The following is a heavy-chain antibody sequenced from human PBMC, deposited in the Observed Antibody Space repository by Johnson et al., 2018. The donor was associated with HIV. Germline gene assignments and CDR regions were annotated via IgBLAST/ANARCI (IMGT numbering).Heavy chain of an antibody. V-gene: IGHV3-30*02. J-gene: IGHJ3*01. Sequence: QVQLVESGGGLVKPGGSLRLSCAASGFSFSNYAIHWVRQAPGKGLEWVTFIQFDGSHKYSADFVKGRFTISRDTSKKSVFLQMNNLRPEDTAVYYCAKETRDSRSAFDVWGQGTLVTVSS. D-gene: IGHD4-11*01. CDR2: IQFDGSHK. CDR3: AKETRDSRSAFDV. CDR1: GFSFSNYA.